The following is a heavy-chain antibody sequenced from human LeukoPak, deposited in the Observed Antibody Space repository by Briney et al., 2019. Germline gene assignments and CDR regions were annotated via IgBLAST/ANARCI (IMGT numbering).Heavy chain of an antibody. CDR1: GFTFSSYG. D-gene: IGHD3-9*01. J-gene: IGHJ4*02. CDR3: ARSTSSEYDIYHFDY. V-gene: IGHV3-33*01. Sequence: PGGSLRLSCAAPGFTFSSYGMHWVRQAPGKGLEWVAVIWYDGSNKYYADSVKGRFTISRDNSKNTLYLQMNSLRAEDTAVYYCARSTSSEYDIYHFDYWGQGTLVTVSS. CDR2: IWYDGSNK.